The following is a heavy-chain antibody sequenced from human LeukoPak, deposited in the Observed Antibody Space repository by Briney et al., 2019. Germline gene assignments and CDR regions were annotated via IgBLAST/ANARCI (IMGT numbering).Heavy chain of an antibody. CDR2: INPNSGGT. CDR3: TREMYIAATGRGPFGS. V-gene: IGHV1-2*02. Sequence: ASVKVSCKASGYTSTGYYIHWVQQAPGQGLEWMGWINPNSGGTNYAQKFQGRVTMTRDTSISTAYMELSRLRSDDTAVYYCTREMYIAATGRGPFGSWGRGTLVTVSS. CDR1: GYTSTGYY. D-gene: IGHD6-13*01. J-gene: IGHJ4*02.